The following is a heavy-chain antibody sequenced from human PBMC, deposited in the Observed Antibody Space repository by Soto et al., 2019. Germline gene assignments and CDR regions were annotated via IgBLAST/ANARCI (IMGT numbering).Heavy chain of an antibody. CDR1: GFSLNTSGVG. D-gene: IGHD1-7*01. V-gene: IGHV2-5*01. Sequence: QITLKESGPTLVKPTQTLTLTCTFSGFSLNTSGVGVGWVRQPPGKALEWLALIYGNDDQRYNLFLKNSLTITKDTSRDQVVLTMTHVDPVDTATYYFAHANNWDYRTPYYFDSWGQGTLVTVS. CDR3: AHANNWDYRTPYYFDS. CDR2: IYGNDDQ. J-gene: IGHJ4*02.